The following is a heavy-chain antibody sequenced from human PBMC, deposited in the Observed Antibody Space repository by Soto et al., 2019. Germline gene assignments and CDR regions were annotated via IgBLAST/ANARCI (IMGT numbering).Heavy chain of an antibody. CDR3: TRGVLA. Sequence: SETLSPTCSVSRGSVRSGGYSWSWIRQAPGKGLEWIGFISPSGSPAYNPSLKSRVSISVDTSNNQISLELSSVTAADTAVYYCTRGVLAWGPGTLVTVPQ. J-gene: IGHJ5*02. CDR1: RGSVRSGGYS. D-gene: IGHD2-8*01. V-gene: IGHV4-30-2*01. CDR2: ISPSGSP.